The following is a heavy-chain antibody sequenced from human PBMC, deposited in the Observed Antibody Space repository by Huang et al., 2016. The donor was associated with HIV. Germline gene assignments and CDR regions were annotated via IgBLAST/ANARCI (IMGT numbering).Heavy chain of an antibody. J-gene: IGHJ4*02. Sequence: QVQLVQSGSELKKPGASVKVSCKASGYSFTHYGLNWGLQAPGPGLEWMGWIRTNTGNPNYAQGFTGRFVFSLNISVTTAYLEINSLKAEDTAVYYCARDSPYGSGRYCPLDFWGQGTLVTVSS. D-gene: IGHD3-10*01. V-gene: IGHV7-4-1*02. CDR2: IRTNTGNP. CDR3: ARDSPYGSGRYCPLDF. CDR1: GYSFTHYG.